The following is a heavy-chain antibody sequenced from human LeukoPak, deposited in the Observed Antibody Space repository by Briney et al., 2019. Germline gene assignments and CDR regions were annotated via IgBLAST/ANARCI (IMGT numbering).Heavy chain of an antibody. CDR3: ARATLGYCTNGVCPHFDY. V-gene: IGHV4-31*03. D-gene: IGHD2-8*01. CDR2: IYYSGST. CDR1: GGSISSGGYY. Sequence: SQTLSLTCTVSGGSISSGGYYWSWIRQHPGKGLEWIGYIYYSGSTYYNPSLKSRVTISVDTSKNQFSLKLSSVTAADTAAYYCARATLGYCTNGVCPHFDYWGQGTLVTVSS. J-gene: IGHJ4*02.